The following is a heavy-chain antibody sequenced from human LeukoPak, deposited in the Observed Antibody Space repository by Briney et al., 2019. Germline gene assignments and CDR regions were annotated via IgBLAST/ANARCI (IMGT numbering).Heavy chain of an antibody. CDR1: GYTFTSYY. D-gene: IGHD6-13*01. CDR3: ATTIAAAPEPNYYGMDV. CDR2: INPSGGST. Sequence: ASVKVSCKAPGYTFTSYYMHWARQAPGQGLEWMGIINPSGGSTSYAQKFQGRVTMTRDTSTSTVYMELSSLRSEDTAVYYCATTIAAAPEPNYYGMDVWGQGTTVTVSS. J-gene: IGHJ6*02. V-gene: IGHV1-46*01.